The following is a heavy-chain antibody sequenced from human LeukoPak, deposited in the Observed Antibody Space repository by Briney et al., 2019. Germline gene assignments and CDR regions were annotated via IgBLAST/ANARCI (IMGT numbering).Heavy chain of an antibody. J-gene: IGHJ6*02. Sequence: GGSLRLSCAASGFTFSSYGMHWVRQAPGKGLEWVAVISYDGSNKYYADSVKGRFTISRDNSKNTLYLQMNSLRAEDTAVYYCAKDFRTIAVAGSYYYGMDVWGQGTTVTVSS. CDR3: AKDFRTIAVAGSYYYGMDV. CDR1: GFTFSSYG. D-gene: IGHD6-19*01. CDR2: ISYDGSNK. V-gene: IGHV3-30*18.